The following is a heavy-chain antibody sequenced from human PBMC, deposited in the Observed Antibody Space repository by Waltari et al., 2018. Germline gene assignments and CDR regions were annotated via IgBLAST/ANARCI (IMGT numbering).Heavy chain of an antibody. CDR3: ARDCPEEWLRVLYYYYMDV. J-gene: IGHJ6*03. CDR2: ISSSSSTI. V-gene: IGHV3-48*04. Sequence: EVQLVESGGGLVQPGGSLRLSCAASGFTFSSYSMNWVRQAPGKGLEWVSYISSSSSTIYYAASVKGRFTISRDNAKNSLYLQMNSLRAEDTAVYYCARDCPEEWLRVLYYYYMDVWGKGTTVTVSS. CDR1: GFTFSSYS. D-gene: IGHD5-12*01.